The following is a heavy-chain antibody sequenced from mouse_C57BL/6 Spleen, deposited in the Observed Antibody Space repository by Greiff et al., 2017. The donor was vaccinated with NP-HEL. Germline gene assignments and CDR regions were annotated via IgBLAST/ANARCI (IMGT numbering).Heavy chain of an antibody. Sequence: QVQLKQSGPELVKPGASVKISCKASGYAFSSAWMNWVKQRPGKGLEWIGRIYPGDGDTNYNGKFKGKATLTADKSSSTAYMQLSSLTSEDSAVYFSARELNCFDYWGQGTTLTVSS. J-gene: IGHJ2*01. CDR2: IYPGDGDT. V-gene: IGHV1-82*01. D-gene: IGHD4-1*01. CDR3: ARELNCFDY. CDR1: GYAFSSAW.